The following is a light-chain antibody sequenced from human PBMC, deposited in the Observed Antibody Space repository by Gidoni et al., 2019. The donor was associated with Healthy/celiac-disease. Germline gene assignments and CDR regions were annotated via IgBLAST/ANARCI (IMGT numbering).Light chain of an antibody. Sequence: DIQLTQSPSSLSASVGDRVTITCRASQSISSDLNWYQQKPGKFPKHLIYSASSLQSVVPSRFSGSGSGTDFTLTISSRQPEDFATYYCQQSYSTPPYTFGQGTKLEIK. CDR2: SAS. V-gene: IGKV1-39*01. CDR3: QQSYSTPPYT. CDR1: QSISSD. J-gene: IGKJ2*01.